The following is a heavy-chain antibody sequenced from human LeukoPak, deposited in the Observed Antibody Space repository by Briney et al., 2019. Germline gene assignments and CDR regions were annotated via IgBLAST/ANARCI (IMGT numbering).Heavy chain of an antibody. D-gene: IGHD6-19*01. Sequence: GGSLRLSCAASGFTFRTYWMNWVRQAPGKGLEWVANIKQDGSEKYYVDSVKGRFSISRDNAKNSVYLQMNSLRAEDTAVYYCARGTTGYSSGWLIDYWGQGTLVTVTS. CDR2: IKQDGSEK. V-gene: IGHV3-7*01. J-gene: IGHJ4*02. CDR3: ARGTTGYSSGWLIDY. CDR1: GFTFRTYW.